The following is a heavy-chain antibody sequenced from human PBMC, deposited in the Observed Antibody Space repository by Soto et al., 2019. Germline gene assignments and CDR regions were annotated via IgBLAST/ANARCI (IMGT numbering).Heavy chain of an antibody. V-gene: IGHV2-5*02. CDR1: GSSLRTSGVG. D-gene: IGHD2-15*01. CDR2: IYWDDDK. J-gene: IGHJ4*02. Sequence: GSGPTLVNPTQPLTLTCIFSGSSLRTSGVGVGWIRQPPGKALEWLAFIYWDDDKRYNPSLRSRLSITMDTSRQQVALAMTNMDPVDTATYYCAHLVVAGLTYYLDHRGQGTLLSFPS. CDR3: AHLVVAGLTYYLDH.